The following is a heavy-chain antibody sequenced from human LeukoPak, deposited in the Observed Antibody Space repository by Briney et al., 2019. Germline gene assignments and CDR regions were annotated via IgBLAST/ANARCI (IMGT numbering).Heavy chain of an antibody. D-gene: IGHD3-10*01. CDR1: GYSFTSYW. J-gene: IGHJ5*02. V-gene: IGHV5-51*01. Sequence: GGSLRLSCAASGYSFTSYWIGWVRQMPGKGLEWMGIIYPGDSDTRYSPSFQGQVTISADKSISTAYLQWSSLKASDTAMYYCARLADYGSGSYYWFDPWGQGTLVTVSS. CDR3: ARLADYGSGSYYWFDP. CDR2: IYPGDSDT.